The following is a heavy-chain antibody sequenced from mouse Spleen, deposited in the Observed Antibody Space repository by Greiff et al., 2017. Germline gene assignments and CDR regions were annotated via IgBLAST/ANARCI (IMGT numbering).Heavy chain of an antibody. Sequence: EVKLVESGEGLVKPGGSLKLSCAASGFTFSSYAMSWVRQTPEKRLEWVAYISSGGDYIYYADTVKGRFTISRDNARNTLYLQMSSLKSEDTAMYYCTLLRSAWFAYWGQGTLVTVSA. CDR1: GFTFSSYA. CDR2: ISSGGDYI. CDR3: TLLRSAWFAY. D-gene: IGHD1-1*01. J-gene: IGHJ3*01. V-gene: IGHV5-9-1*02.